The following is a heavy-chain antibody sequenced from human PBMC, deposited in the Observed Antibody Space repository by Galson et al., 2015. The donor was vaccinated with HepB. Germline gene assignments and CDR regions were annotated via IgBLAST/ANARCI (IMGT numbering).Heavy chain of an antibody. Sequence: SVKVSCKASGGTFSSYAISWVRQAPGQGLEWMGGIIPIFGTANYAQKFQGRVAITADESTSTAYMELSSLRSEDTAVYYCAQPRCSGGSCYRGRHNWFDPWGQGTLVTVSS. V-gene: IGHV1-69*13. CDR3: AQPRCSGGSCYRGRHNWFDP. CDR1: GGTFSSYA. D-gene: IGHD2-15*01. J-gene: IGHJ5*02. CDR2: IIPIFGTA.